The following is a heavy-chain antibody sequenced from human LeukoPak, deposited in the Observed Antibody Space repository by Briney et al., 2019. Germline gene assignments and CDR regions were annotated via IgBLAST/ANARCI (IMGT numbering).Heavy chain of an antibody. J-gene: IGHJ4*02. CDR2: ISSSGSTI. Sequence: SGGSLRLSCAASGFTSSSYEMNWVRQAPGKGLEWVSYISSSGSTIYYADSVKGRFTISGDNAKNSLYLQMNSLRAEDTAIYYCARDGEGCTSTSCYEWFDYWGQGTLVTVSS. CDR3: ARDGEGCTSTSCYEWFDY. CDR1: GFTSSSYE. V-gene: IGHV3-48*03. D-gene: IGHD2-2*01.